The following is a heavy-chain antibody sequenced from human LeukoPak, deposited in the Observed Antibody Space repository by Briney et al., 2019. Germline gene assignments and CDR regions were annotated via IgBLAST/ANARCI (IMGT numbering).Heavy chain of an antibody. Sequence: SETLSLTCTVSGGSISSYCWSWIRQPPGKGLEWIGYIYHSGSTYYNPSLKSRVTISVDRSKNQFSLKLSSVTAADTAVYYCAREHSAFFDPWGQGTLVTVSS. J-gene: IGHJ5*02. CDR2: IYHSGST. V-gene: IGHV4-59*12. CDR3: AREHSAFFDP. D-gene: IGHD6-13*01. CDR1: GGSISSYC.